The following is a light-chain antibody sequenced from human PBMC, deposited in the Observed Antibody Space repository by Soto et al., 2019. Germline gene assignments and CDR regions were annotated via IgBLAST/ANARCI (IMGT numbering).Light chain of an antibody. CDR1: HFVSSRN. Sequence: EIVLTQSPGTLSLSAGESATLLCRASHFVSSRNLAWYQQKPGQAPRLLIYGASSRAPGIPDRFSGSGSGTDFTLTITPLEPEDFAVYYCQQRSNWPPIFGQGTRLEI. CDR2: GAS. CDR3: QQRSNWPPI. J-gene: IGKJ5*01. V-gene: IGKV3D-20*02.